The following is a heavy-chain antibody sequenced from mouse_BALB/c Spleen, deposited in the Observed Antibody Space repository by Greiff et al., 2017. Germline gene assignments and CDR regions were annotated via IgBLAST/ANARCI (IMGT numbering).Heavy chain of an antibody. CDR2: ISDGGSYT. V-gene: IGHV5-4*02. J-gene: IGHJ3*01. CDR3: ARGDGSSYRTWFAY. D-gene: IGHD1-1*01. CDR1: GFTFSDYY. Sequence: EVKLMESGGGLVKPGGSLKLSCAASGFTFSDYYMYWVRQTPEKRLEWVATISDGGSYTYYPDSVKGRFTISRDNAKNNLYLQMSSLKSEDTAMYYCARGDGSSYRTWFAYWGQGTLVTVSA.